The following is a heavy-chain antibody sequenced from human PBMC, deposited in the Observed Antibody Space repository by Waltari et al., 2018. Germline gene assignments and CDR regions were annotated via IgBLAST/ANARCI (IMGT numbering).Heavy chain of an antibody. CDR2: IIPILGIA. CDR1: GGTFSSYA. Sequence: QVQLVQSGAEVKKPGSSVKVSCKASGGTFSSYAISWVRQAPGQGLEWMGGIIPILGIANYAQKFQGRVTITADESTSTAYMELSSLRSEDTAVYYCASLFLDDFWSGYHYWGQGTLVTVSS. J-gene: IGHJ4*02. D-gene: IGHD3-3*01. V-gene: IGHV1-69*04. CDR3: ASLFLDDFWSGYHY.